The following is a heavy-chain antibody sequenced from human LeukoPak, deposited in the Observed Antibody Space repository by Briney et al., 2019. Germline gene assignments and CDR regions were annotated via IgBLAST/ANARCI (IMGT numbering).Heavy chain of an antibody. J-gene: IGHJ4*02. D-gene: IGHD3-9*01. CDR1: GFTFSSYS. CDR2: ITTSSNYM. V-gene: IGHV3-21*01. Sequence: TGGSLRLSCAASGFTFSSYSMNWVRQAPGKGLEWVSSITTSSNYMYYADSVKGRFTISRDNAKNSLYLQMNSLRGDDTAVYYCSRVSDWPHPDYWGQGTLVTVSS. CDR3: SRVSDWPHPDY.